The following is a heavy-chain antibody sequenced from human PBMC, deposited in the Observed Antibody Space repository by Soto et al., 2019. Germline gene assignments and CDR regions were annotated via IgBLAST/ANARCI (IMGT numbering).Heavy chain of an antibody. D-gene: IGHD6-19*01. CDR2: ISYDGSNK. CDR1: GFTFSSYD. V-gene: IGHV3-30*18. Sequence: QVQLVESGGGVVQPGRSLRLSCAASGFTFSSYDMHWVRQAPGKGLEWVAVISYDGSNKYYADSVKGRFTISRDNSKNTLYLQMNSLRAEDTAVYYCAKDIAVAVYYFDYWGQGTLVTVSS. J-gene: IGHJ4*02. CDR3: AKDIAVAVYYFDY.